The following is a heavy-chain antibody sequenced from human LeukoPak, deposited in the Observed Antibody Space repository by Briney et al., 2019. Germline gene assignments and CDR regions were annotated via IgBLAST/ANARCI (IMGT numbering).Heavy chain of an antibody. Sequence: GGSLRLSCIVSGIPFSDAWMSWVRQAPGQGLEWVGRMRSKRGGGTTDYAAPVKGRFTISRDDSRNTLYLQMDSLQIEDTAVYYCTWMTTFFTVDFWGQGARVTVSS. CDR1: GIPFSDAW. D-gene: IGHD3-16*01. CDR2: MRSKRGGGTT. CDR3: TWMTTFFTVDF. J-gene: IGHJ4*02. V-gene: IGHV3-15*01.